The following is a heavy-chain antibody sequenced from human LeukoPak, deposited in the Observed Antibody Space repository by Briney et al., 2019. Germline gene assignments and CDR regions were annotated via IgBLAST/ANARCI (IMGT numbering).Heavy chain of an antibody. Sequence: PGGSLTLSCVASQFRFPFSHYGMHWVRQAPGRGLEWVAFIWSDGTNQYYAYSVKGRFTISRDNSKNTVYLQMNSLRAEDTAVYFCAKDAQRGFDYSNSLEYWGQGTLVTVSS. CDR1: QFRFPFSHYG. J-gene: IGHJ4*02. CDR3: AKDAQRGFDYSNSLEY. CDR2: IWSDGTNQ. D-gene: IGHD4-11*01. V-gene: IGHV3-30*02.